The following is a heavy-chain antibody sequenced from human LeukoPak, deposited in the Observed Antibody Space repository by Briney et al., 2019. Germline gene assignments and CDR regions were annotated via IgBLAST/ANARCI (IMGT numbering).Heavy chain of an antibody. D-gene: IGHD3-3*01. J-gene: IGHJ5*02. V-gene: IGHV4-39*01. Sequence: YYSGSTYYNPSLKSRVSISVDTSKNQFSLKLSSVTAADTAVYYCARHTIFCSFINCSPFDPWGQGTLVTVSS. CDR3: ARHTIFCSFINCSPFDP. CDR2: YYSGST.